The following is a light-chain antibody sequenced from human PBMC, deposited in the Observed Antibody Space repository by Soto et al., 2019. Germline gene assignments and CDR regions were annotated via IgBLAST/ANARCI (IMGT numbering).Light chain of an antibody. Sequence: QSVLTQPPSVSAAPGQKVTISCSGSSSNIGNNYVSWYQQLPGTAPKLLIYDNNKRPSGIPDRFSGSKSGTSATLGITGLQTGDEADYYCGTWDSSLHAGVFGGGTKVTVL. J-gene: IGLJ2*01. CDR1: SSNIGNNY. CDR3: GTWDSSLHAGV. CDR2: DNN. V-gene: IGLV1-51*01.